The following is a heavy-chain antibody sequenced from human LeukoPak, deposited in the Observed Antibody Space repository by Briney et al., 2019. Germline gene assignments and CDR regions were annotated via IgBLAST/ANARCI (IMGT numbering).Heavy chain of an antibody. CDR1: GFTFSSDW. D-gene: IGHD1-7*01. CDR3: ATGRYNWNLLRYYYYYMDV. Sequence: RTGGSLRLSCAASGFTFSSDWMIWVCQAPGKGLEWVSGINWNGGSTGYADSVKGRFTISRDNAKNSLYLQMNSLRAEDTALYYCATGRYNWNLLRYYYYYMDVWGKGTTVTVSS. J-gene: IGHJ6*03. V-gene: IGHV3-20*04. CDR2: INWNGGST.